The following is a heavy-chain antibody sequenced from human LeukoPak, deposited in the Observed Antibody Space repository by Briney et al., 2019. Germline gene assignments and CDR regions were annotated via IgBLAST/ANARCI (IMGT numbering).Heavy chain of an antibody. D-gene: IGHD3-22*01. CDR1: GYTFTSYY. V-gene: IGHV1-46*01. CDR2: INPSGGST. CDR3: ARDGWYYYDSSGYYNNFDY. Sequence: ASVKVSCKASGYTFTSYYMHWVRQAPGQGLEWMGIINPSGGSTSYAQKFQGRVTMTRDTSITTAYMELSSLRSDDTAVYYCARDGWYYYDSSGYYNNFDYWGQGTLVTVSS. J-gene: IGHJ4*02.